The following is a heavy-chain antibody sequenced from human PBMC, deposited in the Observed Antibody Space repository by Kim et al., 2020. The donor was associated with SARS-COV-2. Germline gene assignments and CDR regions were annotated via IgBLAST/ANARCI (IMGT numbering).Heavy chain of an antibody. D-gene: IGHD3-10*01. CDR2: ISSSSSYI. CDR1: GFTFSDYY. J-gene: IGHJ4*02. Sequence: GGSLRLSCAASGFTFSDYYMSWIRQAPGKGLEWVSYISSSSSYINYADSVKGRFTISRDNAKNSLYLQMNSLRAEDTAVYYCARTVGGSGSYPPPNFDYWGQGTRVTVSS. V-gene: IGHV3-11*03. CDR3: ARTVGGSGSYPPPNFDY.